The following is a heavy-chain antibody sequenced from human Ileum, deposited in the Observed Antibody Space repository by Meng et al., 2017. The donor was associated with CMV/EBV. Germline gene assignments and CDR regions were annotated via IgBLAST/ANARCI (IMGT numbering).Heavy chain of an antibody. J-gene: IGHJ4*02. CDR3: ARVTNRLPEPSFFDY. V-gene: IGHV3-30-3*01. CDR1: EFTFNNYA. D-gene: IGHD1-14*01. CDR2: ITFDGIDK. Sequence: GGSLRLSCAASEFTFNNYAMHWLRQAPGKGLEWVAVITFDGIDKFYADSVRGRFTISRDKSKNTLYLQMSSLRIEETAMYFCARVTNRLPEPSFFDYWVQGTVVTVSS.